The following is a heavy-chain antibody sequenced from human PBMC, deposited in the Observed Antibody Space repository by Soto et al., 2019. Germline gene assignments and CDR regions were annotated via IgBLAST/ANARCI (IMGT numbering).Heavy chain of an antibody. CDR2: INPDSGDS. V-gene: IGHV1-2*02. CDR3: ARGGSSYAYNY. D-gene: IGHD3-16*01. J-gene: IGHJ4*01. Sequence: GASVKVSCKASGYTFTGYVIHWVRQAPGQGLEWMGSINPDSGDSNYAQKLRGRVTMTRDTSISTAYMDLSRLRSDDTAIFYCARGGSSYAYNYWGQGTLVTVSS. CDR1: GYTFTGYV.